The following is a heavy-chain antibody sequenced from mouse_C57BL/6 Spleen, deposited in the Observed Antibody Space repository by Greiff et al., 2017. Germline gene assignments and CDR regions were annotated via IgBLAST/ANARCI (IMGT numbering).Heavy chain of an antibody. CDR3: ARDYDWFAY. CDR1: GYSITSGYY. V-gene: IGHV3-6*01. J-gene: IGHJ3*01. Sequence: DVKLVESGPGLVKPSQSLSLTCSVTGYSITSGYYWNWIRQFPGNKLEWMGYLRYDGSNNYNPSLKNRISITRDTSKNQFFLKLNSVTTEDTATYYCARDYDWFAYWGQGTLVTVSA. CDR2: LRYDGSN. D-gene: IGHD2-12*01.